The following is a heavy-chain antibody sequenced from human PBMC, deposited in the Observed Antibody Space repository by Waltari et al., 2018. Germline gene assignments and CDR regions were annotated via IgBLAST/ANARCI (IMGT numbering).Heavy chain of an antibody. V-gene: IGHV1-18*01. Sequence: QVHLLQSGPEVKKPGASVKVSCKASGYSFTHYGISWVRQAPGQGLEWMGWISAYNGNRNYAQKLQGRVTMTTDTSTRTAYMELRNLRSDDTAVYYCAREEDYYYYGMDVWGQGTTVNVSS. CDR2: ISAYNGNR. CDR1: GYSFTHYG. CDR3: AREEDYYYYGMDV. J-gene: IGHJ6*02.